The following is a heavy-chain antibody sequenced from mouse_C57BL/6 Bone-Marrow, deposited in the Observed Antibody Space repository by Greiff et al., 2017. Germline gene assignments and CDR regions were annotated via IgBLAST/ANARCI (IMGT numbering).Heavy chain of an antibody. Sequence: EVKLMESGAELVRPGASVKLSCTASGFNIKDYYMHWVKQRPEQGLEWIGRIDPEDGDTESAPKFQGKATMTADTSSNTAYLQLSSLTSEDTAVYYCTIGGPYGYDLDYWGQGTTLTVSS. CDR3: TIGGPYGYDLDY. D-gene: IGHD2-2*01. CDR2: IDPEDGDT. V-gene: IGHV14-1*01. J-gene: IGHJ2*01. CDR1: GFNIKDYY.